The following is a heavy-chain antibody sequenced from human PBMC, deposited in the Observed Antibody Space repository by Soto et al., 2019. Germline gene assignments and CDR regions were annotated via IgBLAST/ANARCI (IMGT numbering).Heavy chain of an antibody. D-gene: IGHD4-17*01. V-gene: IGHV3-48*02. Sequence: EVQLVESGGGLVQPRGSLRLSCAASGFTFSSYSMNWVRQAPGKGLELVSYISSSSSTIYYADSVKGRFTISRDNAKNSLYLQMNSLRDDDTAVYYCATDRLRWDFDCWGQGTLVTVSS. J-gene: IGHJ4*02. CDR1: GFTFSSYS. CDR2: ISSSSSTI. CDR3: ATDRLRWDFDC.